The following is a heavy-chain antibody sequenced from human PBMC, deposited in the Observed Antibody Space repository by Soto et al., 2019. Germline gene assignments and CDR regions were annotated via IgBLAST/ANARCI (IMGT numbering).Heavy chain of an antibody. J-gene: IGHJ4*02. CDR1: DVPIIGFY. CDR3: ARAGWSSSWYFDY. D-gene: IGHD6-13*01. V-gene: IGHV4-59*01. Sequence: PSETLSLTCTVSDVPIIGFYCGWFRQSPGKGLDWIGYIYNSGSTNYNSSLESRLTMSVETSKNQLSLKRSSVTAADTAVYYCARAGWSSSWYFDYWGQGILVTVSS. CDR2: IYNSGST.